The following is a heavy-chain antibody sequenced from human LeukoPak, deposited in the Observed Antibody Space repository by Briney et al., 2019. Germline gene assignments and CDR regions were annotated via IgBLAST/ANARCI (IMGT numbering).Heavy chain of an antibody. CDR2: MSSGSRYI. J-gene: IGHJ4*02. D-gene: IGHD2-15*01. V-gene: IGHV3-21*06. Sequence: GGSLRLSCTASGFSFSTYAMTWVRQAPGKGLEWTSSMSSGSRYIYYADSVRGRFTISRDNTKNSLYPLMNNLRAEDTAIYYCARDRPTGASRVFVVQWGQGTPVTVSS. CDR3: ARDRPTGASRVFVVQ. CDR1: GFSFSTYA.